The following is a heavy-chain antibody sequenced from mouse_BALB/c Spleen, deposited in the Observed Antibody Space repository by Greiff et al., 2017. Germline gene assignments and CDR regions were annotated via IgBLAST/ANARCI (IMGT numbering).Heavy chain of an antibody. Sequence: EVKLMESGPGLVKPSQSLSLTCTVTGYSITSDYAWNWIRQFPGNKLEWMGYISYSGSTSYNPSLKSRISITRDTSKNQFFLQLNSVTTEDTATYYCARSKYGNYGYWYFDVWGAGTTVTVSS. D-gene: IGHD2-10*02. CDR1: GYSITSDYA. CDR2: ISYSGST. CDR3: ARSKYGNYGYWYFDV. J-gene: IGHJ1*01. V-gene: IGHV3-2*02.